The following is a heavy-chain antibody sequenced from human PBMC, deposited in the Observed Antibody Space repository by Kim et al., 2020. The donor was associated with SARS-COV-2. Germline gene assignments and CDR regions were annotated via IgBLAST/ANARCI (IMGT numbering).Heavy chain of an antibody. CDR3: VKDRSSGWYGLDF. Sequence: YADSVKGRVTISRDNSKNSLYLQMNSLRTEDTALYYCVKDRSSGWYGLDFWGQGTLVTVSS. J-gene: IGHJ4*02. V-gene: IGHV3-43*01. D-gene: IGHD6-19*01.